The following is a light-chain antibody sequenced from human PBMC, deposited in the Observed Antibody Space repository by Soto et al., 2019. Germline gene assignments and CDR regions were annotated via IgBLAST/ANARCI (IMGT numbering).Light chain of an antibody. CDR1: QSISSSY. CDR2: GAS. CDR3: QRFNTWPPVT. V-gene: IGKV3-15*01. J-gene: IGKJ4*01. Sequence: EIVLTQSPATLSLSPGERATLSCRASQSISSSYLAWYQQRPGQAPRLLIYGASSRATGIPARFSGSGSGTEFTLTISSLQSEDFAVYYCQRFNTWPPVTFGGGTKVDIK.